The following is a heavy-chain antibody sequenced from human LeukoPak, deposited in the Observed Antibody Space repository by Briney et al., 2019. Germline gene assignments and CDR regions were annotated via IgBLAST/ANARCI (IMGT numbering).Heavy chain of an antibody. Sequence: GASVKVSCKASGGTFSSYAISWVRQAPGQGLEWMGGIIPIFGTANHAQKFQGRVTITTDESTSTAYMELSSLRSEDTAVYYCARGKLGTYYYYYYMDVWGKGTTVTVSS. V-gene: IGHV1-69*05. CDR3: ARGKLGTYYYYYYMDV. CDR1: GGTFSSYA. CDR2: IIPIFGTA. D-gene: IGHD1-1*01. J-gene: IGHJ6*03.